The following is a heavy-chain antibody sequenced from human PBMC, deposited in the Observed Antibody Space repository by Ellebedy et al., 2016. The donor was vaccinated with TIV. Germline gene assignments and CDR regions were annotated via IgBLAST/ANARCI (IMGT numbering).Heavy chain of an antibody. D-gene: IGHD2-8*02. Sequence: MPSETLSLTCSVSGGSLSGYFWTWIRQPPGKGLEWIGEIFHSGRTTYNPSLTSRVTLSVDTSKRQFSLNLNSVTAADTAVYFCARAPLVAVADSGLGYNWFDSWGQGTLVTVSP. J-gene: IGHJ5*01. V-gene: IGHV4-34*12. CDR1: GGSLSGYF. CDR2: IFHSGRT. CDR3: ARAPLVAVADSGLGYNWFDS.